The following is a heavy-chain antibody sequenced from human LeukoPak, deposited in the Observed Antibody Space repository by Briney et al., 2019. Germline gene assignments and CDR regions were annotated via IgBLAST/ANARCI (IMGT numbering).Heavy chain of an antibody. V-gene: IGHV1-8*01. D-gene: IGHD2-2*01. J-gene: IGHJ4*02. Sequence: ASVKVSCKASGYTFTSYDINWVRQATGQGLEWMGWMNPNSGNTGYAQKFQGRVTMTRNTSISTAYMELSSLRSEDTAVYYCATGDCSSTSCYDSWGQGTLVTVSS. CDR3: ATGDCSSTSCYDS. CDR2: MNPNSGNT. CDR1: GYTFTSYD.